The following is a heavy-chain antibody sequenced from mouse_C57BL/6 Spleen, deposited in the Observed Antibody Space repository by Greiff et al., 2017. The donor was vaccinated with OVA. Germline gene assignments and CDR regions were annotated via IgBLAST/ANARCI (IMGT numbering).Heavy chain of an antibody. Sequence: QVQLKESGPELVKPGASVKLSCKASGYTFTSYDINWVKQRPGQGLEWIGWIYPRDGSTKYNEKFKGKATLNVDTSSSTAYMELHSLTSEYSAVYFCARDYYGSSPYCYFDVWGTGTTVTVSS. D-gene: IGHD1-1*01. V-gene: IGHV1-85*01. CDR2: IYPRDGST. CDR3: ARDYYGSSPYCYFDV. CDR1: GYTFTSYD. J-gene: IGHJ1*03.